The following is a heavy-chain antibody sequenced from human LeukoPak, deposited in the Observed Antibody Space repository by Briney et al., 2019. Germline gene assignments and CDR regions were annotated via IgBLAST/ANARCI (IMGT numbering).Heavy chain of an antibody. V-gene: IGHV3-74*01. Sequence: GGSLRLSCAASGFIFSDHWMHWVRQAPGKGLVWLSRINNDGSSTIYADSVKGRFTFSRDNAENTLFLEMSSLRVEDAAVYYCVRERNNFWSGHHSIFDSWGQGTLVTVSS. CDR1: GFIFSDHW. CDR2: INNDGSST. D-gene: IGHD3-3*01. CDR3: VRERNNFWSGHHSIFDS. J-gene: IGHJ4*02.